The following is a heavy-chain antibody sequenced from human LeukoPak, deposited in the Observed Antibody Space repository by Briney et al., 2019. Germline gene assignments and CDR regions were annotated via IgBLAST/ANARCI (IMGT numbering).Heavy chain of an antibody. D-gene: IGHD4-23*01. V-gene: IGHV6-1*01. CDR2: TYYRSKWYT. Sequence: SQTLSLTCAISGDSVSSNSATWNWIRQSPSRGLEWLGRTYYRSKWYTDYAVSVKSRITINPDTSKNQFSLHLNSVTPEDTAVYYCARTTHDFGGNWFDPWGQGTLVTVSS. CDR1: GDSVSSNSAT. CDR3: ARTTHDFGGNWFDP. J-gene: IGHJ5*02.